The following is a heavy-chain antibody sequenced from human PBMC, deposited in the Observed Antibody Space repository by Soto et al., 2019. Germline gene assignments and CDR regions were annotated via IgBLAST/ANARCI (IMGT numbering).Heavy chain of an antibody. V-gene: IGHV3-23*01. CDR2: ISGNGVNT. Sequence: EVQLLESGGGLVQPGGSLRLSCAASGFSFSNYAMTWVRQAPGKGLEWVSGISGNGVNTHYADSVKGRFTISRDNSQNTVFLQMISLRVDDTAQYYCARSEGAGGILWFDPWGQGTPVTVSS. D-gene: IGHD6-13*01. J-gene: IGHJ5*02. CDR1: GFSFSNYA. CDR3: ARSEGAGGILWFDP.